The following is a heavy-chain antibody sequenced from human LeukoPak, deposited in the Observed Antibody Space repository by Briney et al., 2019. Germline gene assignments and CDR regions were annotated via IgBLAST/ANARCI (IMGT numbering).Heavy chain of an antibody. CDR3: ATEAASYYLDY. CDR1: GYTFTTYY. Sequence: ASVKVSCKASGYTFTTYYIHWVRQAPGQGLEWMGWINPNSGGTNYAQNFQGRFTMTRDTSISTAYMELSRLRSDDTAVYYCATEAASYYLDYWGQGTLVTVSS. D-gene: IGHD2-15*01. J-gene: IGHJ4*02. V-gene: IGHV1-2*02. CDR2: INPNSGGT.